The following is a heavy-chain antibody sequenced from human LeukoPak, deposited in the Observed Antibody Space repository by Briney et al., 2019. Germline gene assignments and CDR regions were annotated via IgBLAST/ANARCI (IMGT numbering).Heavy chain of an antibody. CDR3: ASTRILYPRNYFDY. CDR2: ISAYNGNT. Sequence: GASVKVSCKASAYTFTNYGISWVRQAPGQGLAWMGWISAYNGNTNYAQKLQGRVTMTTDTSTSTAYMELRSLRSDDTAVYYCASTRILYPRNYFDYWGQGTLVTVSS. CDR1: AYTFTNYG. V-gene: IGHV1-18*01. D-gene: IGHD2-8*01. J-gene: IGHJ4*02.